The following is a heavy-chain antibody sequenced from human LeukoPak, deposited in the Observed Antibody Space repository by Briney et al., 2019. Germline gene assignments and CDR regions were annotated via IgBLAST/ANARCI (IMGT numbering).Heavy chain of an antibody. CDR2: ISGSGGST. D-gene: IGHD2-2*01. V-gene: IGHV3-23*01. CDR3: AKDRVPGGAIVVVPAAEFDY. Sequence: GGSLRLSCAASGFTFSSYAMSWVRQAPGKGLEWVSAISGSGGSTYYADSVKGRFTISRDNSKNTLYLQMNSLRAEDTAVYYCAKDRVPGGAIVVVPAAEFDYWGQGTLVTVSS. J-gene: IGHJ4*02. CDR1: GFTFSSYA.